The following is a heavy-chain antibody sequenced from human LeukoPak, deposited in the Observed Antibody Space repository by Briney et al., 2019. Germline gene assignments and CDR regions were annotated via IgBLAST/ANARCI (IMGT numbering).Heavy chain of an antibody. J-gene: IGHJ6*03. D-gene: IGHD1-1*01. V-gene: IGHV3-64*01. CDR2: ISSNGGST. CDR1: GFTFSSYA. Sequence: PGGSLRLSCAASGFTFSSYAMHWVRQAPGKGLEYVSAISSNGGSTYYANSVKGRFTISRDNSKNTLYLQMGSLRAEDMAVYYCARGGRTTLYYYYMDVWGKGNTVTVSS. CDR3: ARGGRTTLYYYYMDV.